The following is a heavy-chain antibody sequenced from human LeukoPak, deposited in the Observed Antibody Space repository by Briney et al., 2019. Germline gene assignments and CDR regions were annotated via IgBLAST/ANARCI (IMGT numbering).Heavy chain of an antibody. CDR2: ISGSGGST. V-gene: IGHV3-23*01. D-gene: IGHD5-18*01. Sequence: GGSLRLSCAASGFTFSSYAMSWVRQAPGKGLEWISTISGSGGSTYYADSVKGRFTISRDNSKNTLYLQMNSLRAEDTAVYYCARGRNTGRQYYFDYWGQGTLVTVAS. CDR1: GFTFSSYA. J-gene: IGHJ4*02. CDR3: ARGRNTGRQYYFDY.